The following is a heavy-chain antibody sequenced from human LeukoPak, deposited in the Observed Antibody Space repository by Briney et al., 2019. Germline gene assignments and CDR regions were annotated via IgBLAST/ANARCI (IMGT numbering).Heavy chain of an antibody. CDR3: ARELREAADY. Sequence: PGGSLRLSCAASGFTFSSYAMHWVRQAPGKGLEWVAVISYDGSNKYYADSVKGRFTISRDNSKNTLYLQMNSLRAEDTAVYYCARELREAADYWGQGTLVTVSS. D-gene: IGHD3-10*01. CDR1: GFTFSSYA. V-gene: IGHV3-30-3*01. J-gene: IGHJ4*02. CDR2: ISYDGSNK.